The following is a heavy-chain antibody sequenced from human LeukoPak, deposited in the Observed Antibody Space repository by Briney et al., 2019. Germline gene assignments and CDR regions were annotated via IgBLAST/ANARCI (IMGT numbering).Heavy chain of an antibody. CDR2: IIPIFGTA. Sequence: ASVKVSCKASGGTFSSYAISWVRQAPGQGLEWMGGIIPIFGTANYAQKFQGRVTITTDESTSTAYMVLSSLRSEDTAVYYCASPRVGATHFDYWGQGTLVTVSS. D-gene: IGHD1-26*01. CDR1: GGTFSSYA. V-gene: IGHV1-69*05. J-gene: IGHJ4*02. CDR3: ASPRVGATHFDY.